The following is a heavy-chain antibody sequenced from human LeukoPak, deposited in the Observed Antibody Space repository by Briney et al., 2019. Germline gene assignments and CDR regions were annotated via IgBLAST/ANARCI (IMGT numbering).Heavy chain of an antibody. CDR2: IDSNGHRT. Sequence: GGSLRLSCAASRFSIRNFGMAWVRQAPGKGLEGVSTIDSNGHRTHYADSVKGRFTISRDNSKNTVYLQMNILRVEDTAIYYCANDPQYDDFDIWGQGTMVTVSS. J-gene: IGHJ3*02. CDR1: RFSIRNFG. CDR3: ANDPQYDDFDI. V-gene: IGHV3-23*05.